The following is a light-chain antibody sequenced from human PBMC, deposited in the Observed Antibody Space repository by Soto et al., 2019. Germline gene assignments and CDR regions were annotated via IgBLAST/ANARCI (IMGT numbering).Light chain of an antibody. CDR3: AAWDDSLSAL. J-gene: IGLJ2*01. CDR1: SSNIGSNY. CDR2: SNN. V-gene: IGLV1-47*02. Sequence: QSVLTQPPSASGTPGQRVTISCSGSSSNIGSNYVYWYQQLPGAAPKLLMYSNNQRPSGVPDRFSGSKSGTSASLAISGLRSEDEADYYCAAWDDSLSALFGGGTKLTVL.